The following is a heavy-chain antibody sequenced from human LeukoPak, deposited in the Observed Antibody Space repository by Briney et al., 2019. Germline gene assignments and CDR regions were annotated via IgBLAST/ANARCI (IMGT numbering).Heavy chain of an antibody. D-gene: IGHD3-9*01. J-gene: IGHJ4*02. CDR2: INPNSGGT. Sequence: ASVKVSCKASGYTFTGYYMHWVRQAPGQGLEWMGWINPNSGGTNYAQKFQGRVTMTRDTSISTAYMKLSRLRSDDTAVHCCARDPEPLYDILTGYSDYWGQGTLVTVSS. V-gene: IGHV1-2*02. CDR3: ARDPEPLYDILTGYSDY. CDR1: GYTFTGYY.